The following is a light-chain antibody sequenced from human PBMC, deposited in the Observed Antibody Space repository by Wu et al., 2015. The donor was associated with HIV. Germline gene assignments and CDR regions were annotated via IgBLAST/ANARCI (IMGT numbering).Light chain of an antibody. CDR1: QSVRNNY. CDR2: GAS. Sequence: ENVLTQSPDTLSLSPGERATLSCKASQSVRNNYFAWFQQRPGQAPRLLIYGASNRATGTPDRFSGSGSGTDFTLTISRLEPQDFAVYYCQQYGSSPPLTFGGGTKVEIK. CDR3: QQYGSSPPLT. J-gene: IGKJ4*01. V-gene: IGKV3-20*01.